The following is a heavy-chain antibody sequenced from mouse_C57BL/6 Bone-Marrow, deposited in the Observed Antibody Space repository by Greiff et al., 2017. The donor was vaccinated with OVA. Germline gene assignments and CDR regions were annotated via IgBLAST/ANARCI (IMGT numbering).Heavy chain of an antibody. V-gene: IGHV1-61*01. D-gene: IGHD2-3*01. CDR3: ARGRAYDGYYDYFDY. CDR2: IYPSDSET. J-gene: IGHJ2*01. Sequence: VQLKQPGAELVRPGSSVKLSCKASGYTFTSYWMDWVKQRPGQGLEWIGNIYPSDSETHYNQKFKDKATLTVDKSSSTAYMQLSSLTSEDSAVYYCARGRAYDGYYDYFDYWGQGTTLTVSS. CDR1: GYTFTSYW.